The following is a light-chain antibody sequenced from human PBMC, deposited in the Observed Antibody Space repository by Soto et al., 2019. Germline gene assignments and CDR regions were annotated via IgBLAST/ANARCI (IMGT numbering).Light chain of an antibody. J-gene: IGKJ1*01. CDR1: QGISSY. CDR2: AAS. CDR3: QQYYSYPRT. Sequence: IQMTQSTSSLSASVGDRVTITCRASQGISSYLAWYQQKPGKAPKLLIYAASTLQSGVPSRFSGSGSGTDFTLTISCLQSEDFATYYCQQYYSYPRTFAQGTKVAIK. V-gene: IGKV1-8*01.